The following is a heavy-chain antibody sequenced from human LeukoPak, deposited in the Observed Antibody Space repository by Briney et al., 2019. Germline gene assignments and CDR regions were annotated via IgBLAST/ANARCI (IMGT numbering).Heavy chain of an antibody. J-gene: IGHJ4*02. CDR1: GFTFSDYY. D-gene: IGHD5-12*01. CDR2: ISSSGSTI. V-gene: IGHV3-11*01. Sequence: GGSLRLSCAASGFTFSDYYMSWIRQAPGKGLEWVSYISSSGSTIYYADSVKGRFTISRDNAKNSLYLQMNSLRAEDTAVYYCARTDGYSGYPRFHNTLGDDYWGQGTLVTVSS. CDR3: ARTDGYSGYPRFHNTLGDDY.